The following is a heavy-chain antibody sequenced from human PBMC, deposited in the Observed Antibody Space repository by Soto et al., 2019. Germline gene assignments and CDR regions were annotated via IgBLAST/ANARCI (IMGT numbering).Heavy chain of an antibody. CDR3: AESLRRSNYYYMDV. Sequence: GGSLRLSCAASGFTFSSYAMSWVRQAPGKGLEWVSAISGSGGSTYYADSVKGRFTISRDNSKNTLYLQMNSLRAEDTAVYYCAESLRRSNYYYMDVWGKGTTVTVSS. CDR2: ISGSGGST. V-gene: IGHV3-23*01. CDR1: GFTFSSYA. J-gene: IGHJ6*03.